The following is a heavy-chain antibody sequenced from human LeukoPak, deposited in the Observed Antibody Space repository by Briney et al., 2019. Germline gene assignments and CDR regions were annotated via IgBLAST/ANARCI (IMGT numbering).Heavy chain of an antibody. CDR1: GFIFNKAW. Sequence: GGSLRLSCAASGFIFNKAWMNWVRQAPGKGPEWVGRIKSNNDGGTTDYASPVEGRFIISRDDSKNTIYLQMNRLIIDDTAIYYCTPVLVEDRGFWGQGTLVTVSS. CDR2: IKSNNDGGTT. V-gene: IGHV3-15*01. J-gene: IGHJ4*02. D-gene: IGHD2-21*01. CDR3: TPVLVEDRGF.